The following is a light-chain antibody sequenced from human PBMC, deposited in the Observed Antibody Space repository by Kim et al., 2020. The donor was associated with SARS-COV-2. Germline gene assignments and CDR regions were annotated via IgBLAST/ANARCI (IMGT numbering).Light chain of an antibody. CDR2: FAS. CDR1: QSVSNN. J-gene: IGKJ4*01. CDR3: QQYNRLPL. Sequence: PLSCRASQSVSNNLAWYQQQPGQAPRLLIYFASTRASGVPARFSGSGSGTEFTLTISPLQPEDFAVYYCQQYNRLPLFGGGTKVEI. V-gene: IGKV3-15*01.